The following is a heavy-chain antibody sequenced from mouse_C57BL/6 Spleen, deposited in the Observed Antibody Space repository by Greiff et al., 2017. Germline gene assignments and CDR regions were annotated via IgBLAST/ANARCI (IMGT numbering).Heavy chain of an antibody. D-gene: IGHD4-1*01. CDR3: AREKLGQNAMDY. J-gene: IGHJ4*01. V-gene: IGHV1-80*01. CDR2: IYPGDGDT. Sequence: LQESGAELVKPGASVKISCKASGYAFSSYWMNWVKQRPGKGLEWIGQIYPGDGDTNYNGKFKGKATLTADKSSSTAYMQLSSLTSEDSAVYFCAREKLGQNAMDYWGQGTSVTVSS. CDR1: GYAFSSYW.